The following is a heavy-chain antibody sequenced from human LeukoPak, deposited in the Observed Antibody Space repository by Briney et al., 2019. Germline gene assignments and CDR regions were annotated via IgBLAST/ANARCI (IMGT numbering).Heavy chain of an antibody. CDR3: ARAGPRGTYQGPNDY. CDR1: GYTFTGYY. D-gene: IGHD1-1*01. J-gene: IGHJ4*02. V-gene: IGHV1-2*02. Sequence: GASVKVSCKASGYTFTGYYMHWVRQAPGQGLEWMGWINPNSGGTNYAQKFQGRVTMTRDTSISTAYMELSRLRSDDTAVYYCARAGPRGTYQGPNDYWGQGTLVTVSS. CDR2: INPNSGGT.